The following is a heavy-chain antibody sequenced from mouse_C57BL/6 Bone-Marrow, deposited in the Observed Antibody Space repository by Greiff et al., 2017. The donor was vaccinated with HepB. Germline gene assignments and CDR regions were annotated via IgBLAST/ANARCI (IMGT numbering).Heavy chain of an antibody. V-gene: IGHV1-82*01. Sequence: VQLQESGPELVKPGASVKISCKASGYAFSSSWMNWVKQRPGKGLEWIGRIYPGDGDTNYNGKFKGKATLTADKSSSTAYMQLSSLTSEDSAVYFCAGSLLPYRGYYAMDYWGQGTSVTVSS. CDR1: GYAFSSSW. CDR2: IYPGDGDT. D-gene: IGHD1-1*01. J-gene: IGHJ4*01. CDR3: AGSLLPYRGYYAMDY.